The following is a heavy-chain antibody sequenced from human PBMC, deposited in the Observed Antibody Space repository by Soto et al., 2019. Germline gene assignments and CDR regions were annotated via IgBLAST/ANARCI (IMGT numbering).Heavy chain of an antibody. V-gene: IGHV3-7*01. D-gene: IGHD3-16*01. Sequence: EVQLVESGGGLVQPGGSLRLSCAASGFTFSTYWMTWVRQPPGKGLAWVANMDQDGSETYYVDSVRGRFTVSRDNAKNSLYLQMNSVRVEDTAVYYCVCGGNFFIYWGQGTLVTVSP. CDR2: MDQDGSET. J-gene: IGHJ4*02. CDR3: VCGGNFFIY. CDR1: GFTFSTYW.